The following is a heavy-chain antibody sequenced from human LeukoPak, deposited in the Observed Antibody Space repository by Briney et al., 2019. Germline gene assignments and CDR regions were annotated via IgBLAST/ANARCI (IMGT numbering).Heavy chain of an antibody. Sequence: PGGSLRLSCEASGFTFSSYWMSWVRQAPGKGLEWVANIRDDGGEIYYVDSVKGRFTISRDNSKNTLYLQMNSLRAEDTAVYYCAKSRDSSGYYQLGGQGTLVTVSS. D-gene: IGHD3-22*01. J-gene: IGHJ4*02. CDR1: GFTFSSYW. CDR3: AKSRDSSGYYQL. CDR2: IRDDGGEI. V-gene: IGHV3-7*01.